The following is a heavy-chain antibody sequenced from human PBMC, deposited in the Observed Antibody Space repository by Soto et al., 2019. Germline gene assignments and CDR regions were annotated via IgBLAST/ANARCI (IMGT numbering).Heavy chain of an antibody. V-gene: IGHV3-23*01. D-gene: IGHD2-15*01. CDR2: ISGSGADT. J-gene: IGHJ4*02. Sequence: EVQLLESGGCLVQPGGSLRLSCAPSGFIFSNYAMSWVRQARGKGLEWVSAISGSGADTYYTESVKGRFTISRDNFKNTLYLQMNSLRAEDTAVYYCAKDTGRGGGSGFDYWGQGTLVTVSS. CDR1: GFIFSNYA. CDR3: AKDTGRGGGSGFDY.